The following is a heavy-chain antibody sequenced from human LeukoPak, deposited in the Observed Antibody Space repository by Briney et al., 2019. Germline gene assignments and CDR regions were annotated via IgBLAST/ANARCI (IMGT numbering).Heavy chain of an antibody. CDR3: AKSLDKFDY. Sequence: GGSLRLSCAASGFTFSSYTMNWVRQAPGKGLEWVSSISSSRSYIYNADSVKGRFTISRDNAKNSLYLQMNSLRAEDTAVYYCAKSLDKFDYWGQGTLVTVSS. J-gene: IGHJ4*02. V-gene: IGHV3-21*01. CDR1: GFTFSSYT. CDR2: ISSSRSYI. D-gene: IGHD3-9*01.